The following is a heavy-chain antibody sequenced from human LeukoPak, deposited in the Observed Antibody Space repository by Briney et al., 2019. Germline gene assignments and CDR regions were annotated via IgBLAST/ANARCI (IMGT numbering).Heavy chain of an antibody. Sequence: GGSLRLSCAASGFTFSSYVMFWVCQAPGKGLEWVAAISSDGNNKYYADSVKGRFTISRDNAKNSLYLQMSSLRVEDTALYYCARLITSEAGRGMDVWGPGTTVTVSS. CDR1: GFTFSSYV. CDR3: ARLITSEAGRGMDV. V-gene: IGHV3-30*04. J-gene: IGHJ6*02. CDR2: ISSDGNNK. D-gene: IGHD1-14*01.